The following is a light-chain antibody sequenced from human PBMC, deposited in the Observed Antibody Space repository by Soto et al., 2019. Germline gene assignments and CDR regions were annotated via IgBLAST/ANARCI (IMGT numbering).Light chain of an antibody. Sequence: QSALTQPASVSGSPGQSITISCTGTSSDVGGYNYVSWYQQHPGKAPKLVIYEVSNRPSGVSNRFSGSKSGNTASLTISGLQAEDEAAYYCSSYTSSATRLFGGGTKLTVL. CDR2: EVS. CDR3: SSYTSSATRL. V-gene: IGLV2-14*01. J-gene: IGLJ3*02. CDR1: SSDVGGYNY.